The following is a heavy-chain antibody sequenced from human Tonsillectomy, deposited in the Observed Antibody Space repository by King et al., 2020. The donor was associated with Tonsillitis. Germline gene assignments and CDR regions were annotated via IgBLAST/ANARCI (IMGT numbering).Heavy chain of an antibody. V-gene: IGHV4-31*03. CDR1: GGSVSSSDYF. J-gene: IGHJ1*01. CDR3: ARDHSWYRYLHH. D-gene: IGHD6-13*01. Sequence: QLQESGPGLVKPSQTLSLTCTVSGGSVSSSDYFWYWIRQHPGKGLEWIGYIAHSGSTYYNPSLKTRVTISIDKSENQFSLNLTSVSAADTAVYYCARDHSWYRYLHHWGQGTLVTVSS. CDR2: IAHSGST.